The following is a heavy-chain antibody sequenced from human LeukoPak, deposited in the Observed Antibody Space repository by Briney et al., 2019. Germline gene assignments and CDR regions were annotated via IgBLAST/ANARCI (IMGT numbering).Heavy chain of an antibody. CDR1: GYTFTELS. D-gene: IGHD3-22*01. V-gene: IGHV1-24*01. J-gene: IGHJ6*02. CDR2: FDPKDGET. CDR3: ATTDYYDSSGLYYYYGMDV. Sequence: GASVKVSCKVSGYTFTELSMHCVRQAPGKGLEWMGGFDPKDGETNYAEKFQGRVTMTGDTSSNTAYMALSSLRSEDTAVYYCATTDYYDSSGLYYYYGMDVWGQGTTVTVSS.